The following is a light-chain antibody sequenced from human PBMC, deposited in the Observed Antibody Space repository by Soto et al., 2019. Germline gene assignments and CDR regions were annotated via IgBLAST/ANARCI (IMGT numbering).Light chain of an antibody. CDR1: QAISSW. CDR2: AAS. CDR3: QQASSFPLT. J-gene: IGKJ4*01. Sequence: DIQMTQSPSSVSASVGDKVRITCRASQAISSWLAWYQQKPGKAPKLLIYAASHLETGVPSRFSXSGSGTDFTLTISXLQPEDFATYYCQQASSFPLTFGGGTKVDIK. V-gene: IGKV1D-12*01.